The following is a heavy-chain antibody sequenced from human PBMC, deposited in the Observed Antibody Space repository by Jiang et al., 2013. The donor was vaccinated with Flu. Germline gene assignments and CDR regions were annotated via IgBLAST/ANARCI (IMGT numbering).Heavy chain of an antibody. CDR2: IYYSGST. V-gene: IGHV4-59*12. D-gene: IGHD4-23*01. Sequence: GSGLVKPSETLSLTCTVSGGSISSYYWSWIRQPPGKGLEWIGYIYYSGSTNYNPSLKSRVTISVDTSKNQFSLKLSSVTAADTAVYYCAREGYGGNTGYFDYWGQGTLVTVSS. CDR1: GGSISSYY. CDR3: AREGYGGNTGYFDY. J-gene: IGHJ4*02.